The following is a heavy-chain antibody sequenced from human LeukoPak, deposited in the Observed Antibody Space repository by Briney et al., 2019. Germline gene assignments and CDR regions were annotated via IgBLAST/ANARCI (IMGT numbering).Heavy chain of an antibody. CDR2: ISGSGGNT. CDR3: AKDGRVRNGVVLDA. V-gene: IGHV3-23*01. D-gene: IGHD2-21*01. Sequence: GGSLRLSCAASGFTFRSYVMNWVRQAPGKGLEWVSGISGSGGNTYYADSVKGRFTVSRDSSKNTLYLQMNSLRAEDTAVYYCAKDGRVRNGVVLDAWGQGTLVTVSS. J-gene: IGHJ5*02. CDR1: GFTFRSYV.